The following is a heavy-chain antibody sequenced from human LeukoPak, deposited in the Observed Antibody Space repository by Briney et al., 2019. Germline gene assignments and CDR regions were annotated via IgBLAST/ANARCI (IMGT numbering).Heavy chain of an antibody. CDR3: TRAGYSSGFDS. Sequence: GGSLRLSCAASGFTVSSNYMSWVRQAPGKGLEWVSVIYSGGSTHYADSVKGRFTISRDNAKNTLYLQMNSLIAEDTAVYFCTRAGYSSGFDSWGQGTLVTVSS. CDR1: GFTVSSNY. V-gene: IGHV3-53*01. D-gene: IGHD6-19*01. CDR2: IYSGGST. J-gene: IGHJ5*01.